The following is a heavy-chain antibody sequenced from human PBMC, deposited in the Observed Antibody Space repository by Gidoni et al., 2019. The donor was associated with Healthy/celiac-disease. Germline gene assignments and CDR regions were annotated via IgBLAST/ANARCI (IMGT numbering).Heavy chain of an antibody. Sequence: EVQLVESGGGLVKPGGSLSLSCAASGFTSSSYGMNWFRQAPGKGLEWVSSISSSSSYIYYADSVKGRFTISRDNAKNSLYLQMNSLRAEDTAVYYCARDGTDIVVVVAAFPYYHYYGMDVWGQGTTVTVSS. V-gene: IGHV3-21*01. J-gene: IGHJ6*02. CDR1: GFTSSSYG. CDR2: ISSSSSYI. CDR3: ARDGTDIVVVVAAFPYYHYYGMDV. D-gene: IGHD2-15*01.